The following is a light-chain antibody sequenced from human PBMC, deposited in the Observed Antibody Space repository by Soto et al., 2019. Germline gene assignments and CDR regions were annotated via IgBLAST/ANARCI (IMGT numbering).Light chain of an antibody. CDR3: QSHDSSLSRYV. CDR2: GNI. Sequence: SVLTQPPSVSGAPGQRVTISCTGSSSNIGAGYDVHWYQQLPGTAPKLLIYGNIKRPSGVPDRFSASKSGTSASLAITGLQPEDEADYYCQSHDSSLSRYVFGTGTKVTVL. V-gene: IGLV1-40*01. CDR1: SSNIGAGYD. J-gene: IGLJ1*01.